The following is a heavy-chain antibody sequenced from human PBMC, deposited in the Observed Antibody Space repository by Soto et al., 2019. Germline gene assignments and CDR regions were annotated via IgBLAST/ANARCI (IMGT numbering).Heavy chain of an antibody. J-gene: IGHJ4*02. CDR3: ASGAGGSGSYYPSPFDY. D-gene: IGHD3-10*01. V-gene: IGHV3-7*02. CDR2: IKQDGSDK. Sequence: EVQLVESGGGLVQPGWSLRLSCAASGFTFSSYWMSWVRQAPGKGLEWVANIKQDGSDKYYVDSVKGRFTISRDNAKNSLYLQMNSLRAEDTAVYYCASGAGGSGSYYPSPFDYWGQGTLVTVSS. CDR1: GFTFSSYW.